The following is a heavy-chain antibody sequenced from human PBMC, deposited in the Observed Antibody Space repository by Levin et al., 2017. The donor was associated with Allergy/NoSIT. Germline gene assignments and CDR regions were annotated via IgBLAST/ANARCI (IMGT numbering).Heavy chain of an antibody. CDR1: GFPFSSYA. D-gene: IGHD3-22*01. CDR3: AKGYYDSSGYYRPHIYGMDV. CDR2: ISGSGGST. J-gene: IGHJ6*02. Sequence: LSLTCAASGFPFSSYAMSWVRQAPGKGLEWVSAISGSGGSTYYADSVKGRFTISRDNSKNTLYLQMNSLRAEDTAVYYCAKGYYDSSGYYRPHIYGMDVWGQGTTVTVSS. V-gene: IGHV3-23*01.